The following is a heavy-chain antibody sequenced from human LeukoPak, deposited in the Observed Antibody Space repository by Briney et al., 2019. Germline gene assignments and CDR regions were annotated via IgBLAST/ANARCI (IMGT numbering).Heavy chain of an antibody. CDR1: GGSFSGYY. J-gene: IGHJ4*02. CDR3: ARGVDSAKVGY. Sequence: SETLSLTCAVFGGSFSGYYWSWVRQPPGKGLEWIGEVHYSGSINYNPSLESRVTISVDESKNQSSLKLTSVTAADTAMYYCARGVDSAKVGYWGQGTLVTVSS. V-gene: IGHV4-34*01. CDR2: VHYSGSI. D-gene: IGHD3-3*01.